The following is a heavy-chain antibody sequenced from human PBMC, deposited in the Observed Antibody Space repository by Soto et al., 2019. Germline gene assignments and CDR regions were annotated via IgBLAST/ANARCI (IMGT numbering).Heavy chain of an antibody. CDR2: ISSSSSYI. V-gene: IGHV3-21*01. CDR3: ARDGIAWYSSSWRLNWFDP. J-gene: IGHJ5*02. CDR1: GFTFSSYS. D-gene: IGHD6-13*01. Sequence: LRLSCAASGFTFSSYSMNWVRQAPGKGLEWVSSISSSSSYIYYADSVKGRFTISRDNAKNSLYLQMNSLRAEDTAVYYCARDGIAWYSSSWRLNWFDPWGQGTLVTVSS.